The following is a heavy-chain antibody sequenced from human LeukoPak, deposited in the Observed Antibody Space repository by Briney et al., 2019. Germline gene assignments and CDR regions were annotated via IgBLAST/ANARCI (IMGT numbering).Heavy chain of an antibody. Sequence: SETLSLTCAVYGGSFSGYYWSWIRQPPGKGLEWIGEINHSGSTNYNPSLKSRVTISVDTSKNQFSLKLSSVTAADTAVYYCARGVAAAGTFSFDYWGQGILVTVSS. CDR1: GGSFSGYY. CDR2: INHSGST. D-gene: IGHD6-13*01. J-gene: IGHJ4*02. V-gene: IGHV4-34*01. CDR3: ARGVAAAGTFSFDY.